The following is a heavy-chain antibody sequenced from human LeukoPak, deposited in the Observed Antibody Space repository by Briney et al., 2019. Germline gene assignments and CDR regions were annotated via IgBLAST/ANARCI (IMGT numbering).Heavy chain of an antibody. CDR2: INQSGAT. V-gene: IGHV4-34*01. CDR1: GGSFSGYY. J-gene: IGHJ4*02. D-gene: IGHD3-22*01. Sequence: ETLSLTCAVSGGSFSGYYWTWIRQPPGKGLEWIGEINQSGATTYNPSLKRRVTISRDTSKNHFSLNVTSVTAADTAVYYCARERSSPRRETCYYDSSAHWDYWGQGTLVTVSS. CDR3: ARERSSPRRETCYYDSSAHWDY.